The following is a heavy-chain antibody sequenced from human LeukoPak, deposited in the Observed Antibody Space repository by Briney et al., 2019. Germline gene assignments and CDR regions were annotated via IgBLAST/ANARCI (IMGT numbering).Heavy chain of an antibody. CDR2: IIPILGIA. D-gene: IGHD5-18*01. V-gene: IGHV1-69*04. Sequence: SVKVSCKASGGTFSSYAISWVRQAPGQGLEWMGRIIPILGIANYAQKFQGRVTITADKSTSTAYMELSSLRSEDTAVYYCARAGFVGYSYGYVVDYWGQGTLVTVSS. J-gene: IGHJ4*02. CDR1: GGTFSSYA. CDR3: ARAGFVGYSYGYVVDY.